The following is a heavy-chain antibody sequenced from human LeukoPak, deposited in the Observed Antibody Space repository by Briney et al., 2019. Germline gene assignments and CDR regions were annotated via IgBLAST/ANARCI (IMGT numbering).Heavy chain of an antibody. Sequence: GGSLRLSCAASGFTFSSYSMNWVRQAPGKGQEWVSFIRSSSSYIYYADSVKGRFTISRDNAKNSLYLQMNSLRAEDTAVYYCARPGIAVAGEFFDYWGQGTLVTVSS. J-gene: IGHJ4*02. D-gene: IGHD6-19*01. CDR2: IRSSSSYI. V-gene: IGHV3-21*01. CDR3: ARPGIAVAGEFFDY. CDR1: GFTFSSYS.